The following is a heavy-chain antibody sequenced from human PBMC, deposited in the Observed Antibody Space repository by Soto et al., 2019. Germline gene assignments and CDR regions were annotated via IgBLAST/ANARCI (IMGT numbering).Heavy chain of an antibody. CDR2: ISYDGSNK. J-gene: IGHJ4*02. Sequence: QVQLVESGGGVVQPGRSLRLSCAASGFTFSSYGMHWVRQAPGKGLEWVAVISYDGSNKYYADSVKGRFTISRDNSKNTLDLQMNRLRAEDTAGVYCAKGSGGIEGTTALCYWGQGTLVTVSS. V-gene: IGHV3-30*18. D-gene: IGHD1-26*01. CDR3: AKGSGGIEGTTALCY. CDR1: GFTFSSYG.